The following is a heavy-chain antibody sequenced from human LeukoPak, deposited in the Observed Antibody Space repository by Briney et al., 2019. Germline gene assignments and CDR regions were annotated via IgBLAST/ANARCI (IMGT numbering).Heavy chain of an antibody. Sequence: ASVKLSCKASGYTFASYEINWVRQATGQGLEWMGWMNPNSGNTGYAQKFQGRVTMTRNTSISTAYMELSSLRSEDTAVYYCARVESAAGLREMPFDIWGQGTMVTVSS. CDR1: GYTFASYE. CDR3: ARVESAAGLREMPFDI. D-gene: IGHD6-13*01. J-gene: IGHJ3*02. V-gene: IGHV1-8*01. CDR2: MNPNSGNT.